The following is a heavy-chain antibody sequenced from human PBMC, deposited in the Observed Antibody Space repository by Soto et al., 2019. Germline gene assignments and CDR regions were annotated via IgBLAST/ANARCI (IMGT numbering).Heavy chain of an antibody. CDR2: INHSGST. Sequence: PSETLSLTCAVYGGSFSGYYWSWIRQPPGKGLEWIGEINHSGSTNYNPSLKSRVTISVDTSKNQFSLKLSSVTAADTAVYYCARLLRGYYDFWSGYYRPYYYYYYMDVWGKGTTVTVSS. V-gene: IGHV4-34*01. D-gene: IGHD3-3*01. CDR3: ARLLRGYYDFWSGYYRPYYYYYYMDV. CDR1: GGSFSGYY. J-gene: IGHJ6*03.